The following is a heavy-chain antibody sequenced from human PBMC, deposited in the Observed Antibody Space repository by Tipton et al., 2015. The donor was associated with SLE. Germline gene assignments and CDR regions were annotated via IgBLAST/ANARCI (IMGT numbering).Heavy chain of an antibody. CDR3: ARDLEGYSSTWFT. Sequence: GLVKPSDTLSLICGVSGYSISSGNWWGWIRQPPGKGLEWIGSVYHSGTTYYKPSLKSRLIISVDTSKNQFSLKLSSVTAADTAVYYCARDLEGYSSTWFTWGQGTLVTVSS. CDR2: VYHSGTT. V-gene: IGHV4-38-2*02. D-gene: IGHD6-13*01. CDR1: GYSISSGNW. J-gene: IGHJ5*02.